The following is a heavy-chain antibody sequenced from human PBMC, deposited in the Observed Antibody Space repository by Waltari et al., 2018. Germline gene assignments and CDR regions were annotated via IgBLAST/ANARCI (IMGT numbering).Heavy chain of an antibody. V-gene: IGHV3-48*04. CDR3: ARRYSSGFDY. CDR2: ISSSSGTI. J-gene: IGHJ4*02. CDR1: GFTCSSYS. D-gene: IGHD6-19*01. Sequence: EVQLVESGGGLVQPGGSLSLSCAASGFTCSSYSMNWVRQAPGKGLEWVSYISSSSGTIYYADSVKGRFTISRDNAKNSLYLQMNSLRAEDTAVYYCARRYSSGFDYWGQGTLVTVSS.